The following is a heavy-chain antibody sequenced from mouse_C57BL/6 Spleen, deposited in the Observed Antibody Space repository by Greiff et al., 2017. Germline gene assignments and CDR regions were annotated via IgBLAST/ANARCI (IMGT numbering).Heavy chain of an antibody. V-gene: IGHV1-47*01. CDR2: FHPYNDDT. D-gene: IGHD1-1*01. J-gene: IGHJ1*03. Sequence: VQLQQSGAELVKPGASVTMSCTASGYTFTTYSIQWIKQKPGKSLEWIGNFHPYNDDTKYNEKFKGKATLTVEKSSGTVYLELSRLTSDDSAVYYSGMSYCKGYFDVWGTGTTVTVSS. CDR1: GYTFTTYS. CDR3: GMSYCKGYFDV.